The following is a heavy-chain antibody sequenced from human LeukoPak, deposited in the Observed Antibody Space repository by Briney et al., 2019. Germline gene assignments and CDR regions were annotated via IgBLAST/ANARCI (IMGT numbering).Heavy chain of an antibody. J-gene: IGHJ4*02. V-gene: IGHV3-30*02. CDR1: GFTFSSYG. CDR2: IRYDGSNK. Sequence: PGGSLRLSCAASGFTFSSYGMHWVRQAPGKGLEWVAFIRYDGSNKYYADSVKGRFTISRDNAKNSLYLQMNSLRAEDTAVYYCARAGGGLFCSGGTCYSGFDYWGQGTLVTVPS. D-gene: IGHD2-15*01. CDR3: ARAGGGLFCSGGTCYSGFDY.